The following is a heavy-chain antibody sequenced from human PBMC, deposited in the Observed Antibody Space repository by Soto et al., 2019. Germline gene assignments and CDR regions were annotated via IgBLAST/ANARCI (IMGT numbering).Heavy chain of an antibody. J-gene: IGHJ4*02. CDR1: EFTFSDYY. CDR3: ARGTNFDWLIPRDYYLDY. Sequence: QVQLVESGGGLVKPGGSLRLSCAASEFTFSDYYMTWIRQAPGKGLEWVSYISSSGRTINYADSVKGRFTISRAKSKNSRYLQMNSLRAEDTAVYYCARGTNFDWLIPRDYYLDYWGQGTLVAVSS. CDR2: ISSSGRTI. V-gene: IGHV3-11*01. D-gene: IGHD3-9*01.